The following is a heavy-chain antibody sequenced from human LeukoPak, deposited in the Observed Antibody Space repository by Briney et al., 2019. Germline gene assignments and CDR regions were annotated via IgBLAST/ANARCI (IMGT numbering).Heavy chain of an antibody. CDR1: GYTLTELS. V-gene: IGHV1-24*01. CDR3: ATMATVTTYFDY. J-gene: IGHJ4*02. CDR2: FDPEDGET. D-gene: IGHD4-17*01. Sequence: ASVKVSCKASGYTLTELSMHWVRQAPGKGLEWMGGFDPEDGETIYAQKFQGRVTMTEDTSTDTAYMELSSLRSEDTAVYYCATMATVTTYFDYWGQGTLVTVSS.